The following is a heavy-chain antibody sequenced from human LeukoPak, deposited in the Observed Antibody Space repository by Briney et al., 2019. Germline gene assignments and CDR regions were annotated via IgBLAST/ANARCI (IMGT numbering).Heavy chain of an antibody. V-gene: IGHV4-59*08. CDR3: ASLTNTTGYIPWYFDL. D-gene: IGHD3-9*01. Sequence: SETLSLTFTVSGDSIRSYYWNWVRQPPGKSLEWIGFTHYSGSTFYNPSLKSRVSTSVDTSKNQFSLRLSFVTAADTAMYYCASLTNTTGYIPWYFDLWGRGTLVTVSS. CDR2: THYSGST. J-gene: IGHJ2*01. CDR1: GDSIRSYY.